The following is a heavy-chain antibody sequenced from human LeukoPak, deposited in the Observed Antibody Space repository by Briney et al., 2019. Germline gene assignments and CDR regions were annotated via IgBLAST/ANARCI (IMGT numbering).Heavy chain of an antibody. CDR2: TYYRSKLYN. D-gene: IGHD6-19*01. CDR1: GDSFSSNSAA. Sequence: SQTLSLTCAISGDSFSSNSAAWNWIRQSPSRGLEWLVRTYYRSKLYNDYAVSVKSRITINPDTSKNQFSLQLNSVTPEDTAVYYCAKGTVLSGWYNWFDPWGQGTLVTVSS. J-gene: IGHJ5*02. V-gene: IGHV6-1*01. CDR3: AKGTVLSGWYNWFDP.